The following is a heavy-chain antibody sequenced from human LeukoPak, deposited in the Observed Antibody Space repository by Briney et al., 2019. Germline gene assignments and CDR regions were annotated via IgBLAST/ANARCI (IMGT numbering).Heavy chain of an antibody. CDR3: ASRIATAGSVDY. D-gene: IGHD6-13*01. Sequence: GGSLRLSCAASGFTFSSYWMHWVRQAPGKGLVWVSRINTDGSSTSYADSVKGRFTISRDNSKNTLHLQMNTLRAEDTAVHYCASRIATAGSVDYWGQGTLVTVSS. J-gene: IGHJ4*02. CDR1: GFTFSSYW. V-gene: IGHV3-74*01. CDR2: INTDGSST.